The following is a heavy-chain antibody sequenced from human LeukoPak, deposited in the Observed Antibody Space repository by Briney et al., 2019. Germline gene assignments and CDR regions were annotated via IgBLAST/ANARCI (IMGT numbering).Heavy chain of an antibody. CDR1: GYSFTNYW. Sequence: GESLKISCKGSGYSFTNYWIGWVRQMPGKGLEWMGIIYPGDSDTRYSPSFQGQVTISADKSISTAYLQWSSLKASDTAMYYCARRVVGATWGDYYYYMDVWGKGTTVTVSS. J-gene: IGHJ6*03. CDR3: ARRVVGATWGDYYYYMDV. CDR2: IYPGDSDT. D-gene: IGHD1-26*01. V-gene: IGHV5-51*01.